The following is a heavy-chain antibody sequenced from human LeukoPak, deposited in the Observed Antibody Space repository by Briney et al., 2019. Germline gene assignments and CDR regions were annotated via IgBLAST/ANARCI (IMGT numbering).Heavy chain of an antibody. J-gene: IGHJ3*02. CDR3: NTMMVESLAAFDI. Sequence: SETLSLTCTVSGGSISSSSYYWGWIRQPPGKGLEWIGSIYYSGSTYYNPSLKSRVTISVDTSKNQFSLTLSSVTAADTAVYYCNTMMVESLAAFDIWGQGTMVTVSS. V-gene: IGHV4-39*07. CDR2: IYYSGST. D-gene: IGHD3-22*01. CDR1: GGSISSSSYY.